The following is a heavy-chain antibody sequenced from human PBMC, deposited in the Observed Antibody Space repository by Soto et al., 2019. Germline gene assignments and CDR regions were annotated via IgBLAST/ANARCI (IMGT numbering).Heavy chain of an antibody. CDR1: GGSISSSNW. CDR3: AIERVGATRGGYFDY. V-gene: IGHV4-4*02. J-gene: IGHJ4*02. D-gene: IGHD1-26*01. Sequence: QVQLQESGPGLVKPSGTLSLTCAVSGGSISSSNWWSWVRQPPGKGLEWIGEIYHSGSTNYNPSLNIRINNVVDRSKNHFSLKLSSVTAADTAVYYCAIERVGATRGGYFDYWGRGTLVTVSS. CDR2: IYHSGST.